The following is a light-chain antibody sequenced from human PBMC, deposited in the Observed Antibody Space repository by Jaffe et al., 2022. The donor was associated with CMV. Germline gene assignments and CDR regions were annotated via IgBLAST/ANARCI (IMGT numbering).Light chain of an antibody. Sequence: DIQLTQSPSFLSASVGDRVTITCRASQGISSYLAWYQHKPGKAPNVLIYSASALRSGVPTRFSGTGSGTEFTLTISSLQPEDFATYYCQQVNSYPRTFGQGTKLEIK. CDR3: QQVNSYPRT. CDR2: SAS. J-gene: IGKJ2*02. V-gene: IGKV1-9*01. CDR1: QGISSY.